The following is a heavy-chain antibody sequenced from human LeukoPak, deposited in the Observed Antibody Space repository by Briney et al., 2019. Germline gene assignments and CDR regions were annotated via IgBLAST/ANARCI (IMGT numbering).Heavy chain of an antibody. V-gene: IGHV1-2*02. J-gene: IGHJ1*01. CDR2: INPNSGGT. CDR3: ARVTFRGVAVAGKGYFQH. Sequence: GASVKVSCKASGYTFTGYYMHWVRQAPGQGLEWMGWINPNSGGTNYAQKFQGRVTMTRGTSISTAYMELSRLRSDDTAVYYCARVTFRGVAVAGKGYFQHWGQGTLVTVSS. D-gene: IGHD6-19*01. CDR1: GYTFTGYY.